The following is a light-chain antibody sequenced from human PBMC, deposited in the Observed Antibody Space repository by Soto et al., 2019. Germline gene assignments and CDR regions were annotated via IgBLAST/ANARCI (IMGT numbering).Light chain of an antibody. CDR3: QSYDSSLSGPVV. CDR2: GNS. CDR1: SSNIGAGYD. J-gene: IGLJ2*01. V-gene: IGLV1-40*01. Sequence: QSALTQPTSVSGAPGQRVTISCTGSSSNIGAGYDVHWYQQLPGTAPKLLIYGNSNRPSGVPDRFSGSKSGTSASLAITGLQAEDEADYYCQSYDSSLSGPVVFGGGTKVTVL.